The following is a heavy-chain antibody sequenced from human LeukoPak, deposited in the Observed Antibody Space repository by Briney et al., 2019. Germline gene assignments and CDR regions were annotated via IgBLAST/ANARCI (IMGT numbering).Heavy chain of an antibody. J-gene: IGHJ4*02. CDR1: GFTFSSYS. CDR3: ARQYISGQWYFDY. D-gene: IGHD5-18*01. CDR2: ISSSSSYI. V-gene: IGHV3-21*01. Sequence: PGGSLRLSCAASGFTFSSYSMNWVRQAPGKGLEWVSSISSSSSYIYYADSVKGRFTISIDNAKNSLYLQMNSLRAEDTAVYYCARQYISGQWYFDYWGQGTLVTVSS.